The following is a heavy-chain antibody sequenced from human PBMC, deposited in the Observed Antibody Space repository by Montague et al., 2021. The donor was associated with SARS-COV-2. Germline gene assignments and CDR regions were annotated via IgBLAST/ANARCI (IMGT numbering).Heavy chain of an antibody. V-gene: IGHV4-34*01. Sequence: SETLSLTCAGDVQSCVVDHWRWTQQPTSELQSRYGHVFRLVKTSYNPSLQSRLTISVDPYKNQFSLRLSSVTAADPAVYFCAKGSHIYETRGLRTGGFDPWGQGTLVTVSS. CDR2: VFRLVKT. CDR3: AKGSHIYETRGLRTGGFDP. D-gene: IGHD7-27*01. CDR1: VQSCVVDH. J-gene: IGHJ5*02.